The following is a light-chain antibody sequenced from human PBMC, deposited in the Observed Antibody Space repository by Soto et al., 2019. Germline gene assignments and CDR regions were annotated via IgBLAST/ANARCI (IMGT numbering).Light chain of an antibody. V-gene: IGKV1-5*03. CDR3: QQYYSFPRT. Sequence: DIQMTQSPSTLSASVGDRVTITCRASQSISSWLAWYQQKPGKAPKLLIYKASSLESGVPSRFSGSGSGTDFTLTISSLQPEDFATYFCQQYYSFPRTFGQGTKVDIK. CDR2: KAS. CDR1: QSISSW. J-gene: IGKJ2*01.